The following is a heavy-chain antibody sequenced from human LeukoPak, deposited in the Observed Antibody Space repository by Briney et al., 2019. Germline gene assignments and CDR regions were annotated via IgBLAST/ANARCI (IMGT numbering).Heavy chain of an antibody. J-gene: IGHJ6*03. V-gene: IGHV1-8*02. CDR3: ARGLLEMATIRGYYMDV. Sequence: ASVKVSCKASGGTFSSYAINWVRQATGQGLEWMGWMNPNSGNTGYAQKFQGRVTMTRNTSISTAYMELSSLRSEDTAVYYCARGLLEMATIRGYYMDVWGKGTTVTISS. D-gene: IGHD5-24*01. CDR1: GGTFSSYA. CDR2: MNPNSGNT.